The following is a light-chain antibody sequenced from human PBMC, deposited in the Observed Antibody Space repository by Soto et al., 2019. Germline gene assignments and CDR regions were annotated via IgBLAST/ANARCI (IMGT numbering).Light chain of an antibody. CDR3: QQFNSYPLALT. Sequence: AIQLTQSPSSLSASVGDRVTITCRASQGISSALAWYQQKPGKAPKLLIYDASSLESGVPSRFSGSGSVTDFTLTISSLQPEDFATYYCQQFNSYPLALTFGGGTKVEIK. V-gene: IGKV1-13*02. CDR1: QGISSA. CDR2: DAS. J-gene: IGKJ4*01.